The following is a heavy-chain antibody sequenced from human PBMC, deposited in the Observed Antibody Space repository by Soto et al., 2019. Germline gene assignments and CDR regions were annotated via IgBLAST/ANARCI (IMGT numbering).Heavy chain of an antibody. D-gene: IGHD3-10*01. CDR1: GFTFTNFG. Sequence: PGCSLRLSCEVSGFTFTNFGINWVRQAPGKGLEWVSSVSKSDYTYYSESVKGRFTISRDNAKNSVSLQMNNLRAEDTAVYYCAREDSIIIPAVADVWGQGTQVTASS. J-gene: IGHJ4*02. CDR3: AREDSIIIPAVADV. V-gene: IGHV3-21*04. CDR2: VSKSDYT.